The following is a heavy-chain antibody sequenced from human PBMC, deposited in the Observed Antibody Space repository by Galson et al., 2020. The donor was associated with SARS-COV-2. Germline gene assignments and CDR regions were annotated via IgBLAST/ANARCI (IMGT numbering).Heavy chain of an antibody. CDR2: IWYDGSNK. Sequence: GGSLRLSCAASGFTFSSYGMHWVRQAPGKGLEWVAVIWYDGSNKYYADSVKGRFTISRDNSKNTLYLQMNSLRAEDTAVYYCAKDGLGPPKYYYDSSGYLHFDYWGQGTLVTVSS. CDR1: GFTFSSYG. CDR3: AKDGLGPPKYYYDSSGYLHFDY. V-gene: IGHV3-33*06. J-gene: IGHJ4*02. D-gene: IGHD3-22*01.